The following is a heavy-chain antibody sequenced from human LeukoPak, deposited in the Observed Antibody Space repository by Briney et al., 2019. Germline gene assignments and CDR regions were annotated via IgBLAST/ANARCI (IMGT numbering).Heavy chain of an antibody. Sequence: GASVKVSCKASGYTFTSYGISWVRQAPGQGLEWMGWISAYNGNTNYAQKLQGRVTMTTDTSTSTAYMELRSLRSDDTAVYYCATGPSGSRAYADAINQQDYWGQGTLVTVSS. J-gene: IGHJ4*02. CDR2: ISAYNGNT. CDR3: ATGPSGSRAYADAINQQDY. D-gene: IGHD1-26*01. CDR1: GYTFTSYG. V-gene: IGHV1-18*01.